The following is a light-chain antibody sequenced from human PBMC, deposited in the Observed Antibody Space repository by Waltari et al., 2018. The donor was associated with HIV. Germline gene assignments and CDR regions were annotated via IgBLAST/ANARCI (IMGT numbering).Light chain of an antibody. CDR3: AAWDVSLRGLV. J-gene: IGLJ2*01. Sequence: QAALTQPPSASGTPGQRVTISCSGGSAHIGRNSVSWFQHVPGTAPKPLIYKDKQRPSGVPDRFSASKSGTSASLAISGLRSEDEADYYCAAWDVSLRGLVFGGGTKLTVL. V-gene: IGLV1-47*01. CDR1: SAHIGRNS. CDR2: KDK.